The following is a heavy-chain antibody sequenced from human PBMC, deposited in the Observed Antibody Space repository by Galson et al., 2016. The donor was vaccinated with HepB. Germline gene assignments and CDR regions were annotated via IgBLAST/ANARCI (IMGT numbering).Heavy chain of an antibody. CDR1: GFTFNMYT. D-gene: IGHD6-13*01. CDR3: ARVVTPMAAANRGFGS. J-gene: IGHJ5*02. CDR2: ITPGSTYT. V-gene: IGHV3-21*01. Sequence: SLRLSCAASGFTFNMYTMTWVRQAPGKGLEWVSSITPGSTYTHFADSVKGRFIISRDDAENSLYLHMNSLRAEDTALYYCARVVTPMAAANRGFGSWGQGTQVVVSS.